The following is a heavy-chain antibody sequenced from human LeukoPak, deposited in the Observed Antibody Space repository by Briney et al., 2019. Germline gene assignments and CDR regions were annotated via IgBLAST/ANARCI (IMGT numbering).Heavy chain of an antibody. D-gene: IGHD5-24*01. V-gene: IGHV4-61*01. CDR3: SHGWLQFGVDS. Sequence: PSETLSLTCTVSGDSISSSSSYYWSWIRQPPGGRLEWIGYIYFAGSTNYNPSLESRVTMSIDSSKNQFSLKLRSVTAADTAIYFCSHGWLQFGVDSWGQGTRVTVSS. CDR1: GDSISSSSSYY. CDR2: IYFAGST. J-gene: IGHJ5*01.